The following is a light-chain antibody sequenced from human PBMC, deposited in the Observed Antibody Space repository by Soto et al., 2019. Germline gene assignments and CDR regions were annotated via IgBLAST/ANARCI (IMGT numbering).Light chain of an antibody. V-gene: IGKV1-5*03. CDR1: QSISSW. J-gene: IGKJ1*01. Sequence: DIQMTQSPSILSASVGDRVTITCRASQSISSWLAWYQQKPGKAPNLLIHKASHLESGVPSRFSGSGSGTEFTLTISSLQPGDFATYYCQQYYSYPRTFGQGTKVDIK. CDR3: QQYYSYPRT. CDR2: KAS.